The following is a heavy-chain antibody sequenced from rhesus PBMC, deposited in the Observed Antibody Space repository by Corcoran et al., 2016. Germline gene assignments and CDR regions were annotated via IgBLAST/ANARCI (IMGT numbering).Heavy chain of an antibody. Sequence: QLQLQESGPGLVKPSETLSLTCAVSGSSIRNNYWSWIRQPPGKGLAWVGRVSGSGGSTDYNPSLKSRVTLSTDTSKNHISLKLTSVTAADTAVYYCTEGWSSGPWGQGVLVTVSS. CDR1: GSSIRNNY. CDR3: TEGWSSGP. J-gene: IGHJ4*01. CDR2: VSGSGGST. D-gene: IGHD6-25*01. V-gene: IGHV4-173*01.